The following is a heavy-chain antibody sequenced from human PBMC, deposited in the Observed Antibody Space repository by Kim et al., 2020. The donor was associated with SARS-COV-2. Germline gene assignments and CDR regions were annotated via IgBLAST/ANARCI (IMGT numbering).Heavy chain of an antibody. CDR2: ISGSGGRT. CDR3: AKDLSYYYYYGMDV. Sequence: GWSLRLSCAASGFTFSSYAMSWVRQAPGKGLEWVSAISGSGGRTYYADSVKGRFTISRDNSKNTLYLQMNSLRAEDTAVYYCAKDLSYYYYYGMDVWGQGTTVTVSS. J-gene: IGHJ6*02. V-gene: IGHV3-23*01. CDR1: GFTFSSYA.